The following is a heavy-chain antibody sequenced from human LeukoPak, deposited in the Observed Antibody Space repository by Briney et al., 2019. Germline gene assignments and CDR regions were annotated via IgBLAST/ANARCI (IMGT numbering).Heavy chain of an antibody. J-gene: IGHJ5*02. D-gene: IGHD3-22*01. Sequence: SQTLSLTCTVSGGSTSSGDYYWSWIRQHPGEGLEWIGNIYYGGTTYYNPSLKSRITISLDTSKNQFSLKLSSVTAADTAVYYCARICDPSGYYPGGFDPWGQGTLVTVSS. CDR3: ARICDPSGYYPGGFDP. CDR1: GGSTSSGDYY. CDR2: IYYGGTT. V-gene: IGHV4-31*03.